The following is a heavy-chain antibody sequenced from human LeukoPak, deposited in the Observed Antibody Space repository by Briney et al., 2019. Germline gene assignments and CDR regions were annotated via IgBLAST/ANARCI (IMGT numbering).Heavy chain of an antibody. CDR2: IYYSGST. CDR3: ARGCTTQSLSVWFDP. J-gene: IGHJ5*02. Sequence: PSETLSLTCTVSGGSISSGGYYWSWIRQHPGKGLEWIGYIYYSGSTYYNPSLKSRVTISVDTSKNQFSLKLSSVTAADTAVYYCARGCTTQSLSVWFDPWGQGTLVTVSS. V-gene: IGHV4-31*03. CDR1: GGSISSGGYY. D-gene: IGHD2-2*01.